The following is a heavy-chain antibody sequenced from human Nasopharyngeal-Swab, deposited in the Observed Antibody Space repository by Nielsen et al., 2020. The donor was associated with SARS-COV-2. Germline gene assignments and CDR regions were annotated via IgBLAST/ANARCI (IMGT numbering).Heavy chain of an antibody. Sequence: GESLKISCAASGFTFSDYYMSWIRQAPGKGLEWVSYISSSSSYTNYADSVKGRFTISRDNAKNSLYLQMNSLRAEDTAAYYCARCIAVAVPDAFDIWGQGTMVTVSS. J-gene: IGHJ3*02. CDR1: GFTFSDYY. CDR3: ARCIAVAVPDAFDI. V-gene: IGHV3-11*06. CDR2: ISSSSSYT. D-gene: IGHD6-19*01.